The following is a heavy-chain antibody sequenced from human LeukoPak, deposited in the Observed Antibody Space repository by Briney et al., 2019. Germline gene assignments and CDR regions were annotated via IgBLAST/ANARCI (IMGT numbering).Heavy chain of an antibody. CDR3: AKSRVEGSFYYFDC. CDR2: ISGSDGRI. Sequence: GGSLRLSCAASGFTFSSYAMSWVRQAPGKGLEWVSAISGSDGRIYYADSVKGRFTISRDNSKNTLYLQMNSLRAEDTAVYSCAKSRVEGSFYYFDCWGQGTLVTVSS. V-gene: IGHV3-23*01. J-gene: IGHJ4*02. D-gene: IGHD3-3*01. CDR1: GFTFSSYA.